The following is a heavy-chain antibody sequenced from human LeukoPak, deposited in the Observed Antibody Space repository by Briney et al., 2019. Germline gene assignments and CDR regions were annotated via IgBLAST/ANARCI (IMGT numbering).Heavy chain of an antibody. D-gene: IGHD5-18*01. CDR3: SIPRYSPNYYYYYGMDV. Sequence: SETLSLTCTVSGGSITSHSYYWGWIRLPPGKGLEWIGTIYYSGTTYYNPSLKSRVTMSVDTSKNQFSLKLSSVTAADTAVYYCSIPRYSPNYYYYYGMDVWGQGTTVTVSS. CDR1: GGSITSHSYY. J-gene: IGHJ6*02. V-gene: IGHV4-39*01. CDR2: IYYSGTT.